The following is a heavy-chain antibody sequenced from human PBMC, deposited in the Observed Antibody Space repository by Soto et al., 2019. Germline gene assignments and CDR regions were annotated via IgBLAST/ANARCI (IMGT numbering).Heavy chain of an antibody. J-gene: IGHJ6*02. V-gene: IGHV3-15*01. CDR3: TKDRFYAPHV. Sequence: VGSLRLSCAASGFSFSSAWMSWVRQTPEKGLEWVGRIKSKSDGGTTDYAAPVKGRFTISRDDSENTLYLQMNSLKTEDTAVYYCTKDRFYAPHVWGQGTTVTVSS. CDR1: GFSFSSAW. D-gene: IGHD3-10*01. CDR2: IKSKSDGGTT.